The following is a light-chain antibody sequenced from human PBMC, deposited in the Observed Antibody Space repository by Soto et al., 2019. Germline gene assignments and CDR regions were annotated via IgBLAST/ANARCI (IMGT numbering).Light chain of an antibody. V-gene: IGKV1-8*01. Sequence: AIQLTQSPSSLSAFTPPRVRIXRRASQGISSYLAWYQQKPGQAPKLLIYAASTLQSGVPSRFSGSGSGTDFTLTISCLQSEDFATYYCQQYYNYPQTFGQGTKVDIK. CDR3: QQYYNYPQT. CDR2: AAS. CDR1: QGISSY. J-gene: IGKJ1*01.